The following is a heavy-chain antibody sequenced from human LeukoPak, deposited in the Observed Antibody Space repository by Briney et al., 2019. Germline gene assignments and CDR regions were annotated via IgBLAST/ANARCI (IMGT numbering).Heavy chain of an antibody. J-gene: IGHJ4*02. Sequence: GGSLRLSCAASGFTFSKYAMTWVRQAPGKGLEWVSAITARGTTTYYADSVKGRFTISRDDSKNTLSLQMDSLSAEDTALYYCAKGRIAVAGTPDYWGQGTLVTVSS. CDR3: AKGRIAVAGTPDY. V-gene: IGHV3-23*01. D-gene: IGHD6-19*01. CDR1: GFTFSKYA. CDR2: ITARGTTT.